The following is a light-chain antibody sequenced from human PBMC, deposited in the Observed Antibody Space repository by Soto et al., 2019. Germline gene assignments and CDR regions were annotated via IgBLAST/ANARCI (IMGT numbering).Light chain of an antibody. CDR3: QHYGSSPPVT. CDR1: QTTSGKY. J-gene: IGKJ5*01. V-gene: IGKV3-20*01. CDR2: GAS. Sequence: EIVLTQSPGTLSVSPGESATLSCRTSQTTSGKYLAWYQQRPGLAPRLLVYGASRRATGIPDRFRGSGSGTEFTLTLSGQEPEDFAVYFCQHYGSSPPVTFGQGTRLDVK.